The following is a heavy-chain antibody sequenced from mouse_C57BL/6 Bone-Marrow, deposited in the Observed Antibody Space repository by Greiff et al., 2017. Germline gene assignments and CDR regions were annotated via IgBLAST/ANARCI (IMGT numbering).Heavy chain of an antibody. CDR3: ARSKNWDSWFAY. J-gene: IGHJ3*01. Sequence: QVQLQQSGAELVRPGTSVKVSCKASGYAFTNYLIEWVKQRPGQGLEWIGVINPGSGGNNSNEKFKGKATLTADKSSSTAYMKLSSLTSEDSAVYFGARSKNWDSWFAYWGQGTLVTVSA. V-gene: IGHV1-54*01. D-gene: IGHD4-1*01. CDR2: INPGSGGN. CDR1: GYAFTNYL.